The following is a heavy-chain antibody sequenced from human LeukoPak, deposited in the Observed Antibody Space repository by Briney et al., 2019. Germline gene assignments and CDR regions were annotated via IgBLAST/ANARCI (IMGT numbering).Heavy chain of an antibody. CDR2: IRYDGSNK. Sequence: PGGSLRLSCAASGFTFSSYGMHWVRQAPGKGLEWVAFIRYDGSNKYYADSVKGRFTISRDNSKNTLYLQMNSLRAEDTAVYYCAKQYYDFWSGYSAFDYWGQGTLVTVSS. V-gene: IGHV3-30*02. J-gene: IGHJ4*02. CDR3: AKQYYDFWSGYSAFDY. CDR1: GFTFSSYG. D-gene: IGHD3-3*01.